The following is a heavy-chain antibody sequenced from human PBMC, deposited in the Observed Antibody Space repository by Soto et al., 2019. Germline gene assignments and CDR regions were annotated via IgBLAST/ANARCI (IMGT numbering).Heavy chain of an antibody. J-gene: IGHJ6*02. Sequence: GGSLRLSCAASGFSFNRHWMSWVRQAPGKGLQWVASIKRDGSEKYYVDSVKGRFTISRDNVKNSLSLQMNSLRVEDTAVYYCARDPYYYDSHYYYGMDVWGQGTTVTVSS. CDR3: ARDPYYYDSHYYYGMDV. D-gene: IGHD3-22*01. V-gene: IGHV3-7*01. CDR1: GFSFNRHW. CDR2: IKRDGSEK.